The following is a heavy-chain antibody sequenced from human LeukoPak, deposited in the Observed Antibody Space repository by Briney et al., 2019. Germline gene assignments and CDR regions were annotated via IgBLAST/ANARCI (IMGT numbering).Heavy chain of an antibody. CDR1: GGTFSSYA. CDR3: ATDIVVVVAAYAFDI. J-gene: IGHJ3*02. CDR2: IIPILGIA. D-gene: IGHD2-15*01. V-gene: IGHV1-69*04. Sequence: SVKVSCKASGGTFSSYAISWVRQAPGQGLEWMGRIIPILGIANYAQKFQGRVTITADKSTSTAYMELSSLRSEDTAVYYCATDIVVVVAAYAFDIWGQGTMVTVSS.